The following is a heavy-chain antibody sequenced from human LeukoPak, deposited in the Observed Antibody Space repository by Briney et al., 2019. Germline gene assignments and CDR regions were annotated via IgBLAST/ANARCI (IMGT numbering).Heavy chain of an antibody. CDR1: GYTFSDYW. CDR3: ARGRFCDSGNCYLDY. J-gene: IGHJ4*02. V-gene: IGHV3-7*01. Sequence: PGGPLRLSCAASGYTFSDYWMSWVRQAPGKGLERVANIKPDGRDKYHVDSVKGRFTISRDNAKASLYLLMNSPRAEDTAVYYCARGRFCDSGNCYLDYWGQGTLVTVSS. D-gene: IGHD4-23*01. CDR2: IKPDGRDK.